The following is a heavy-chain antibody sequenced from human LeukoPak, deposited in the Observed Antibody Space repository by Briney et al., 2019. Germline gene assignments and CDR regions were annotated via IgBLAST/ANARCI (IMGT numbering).Heavy chain of an antibody. Sequence: ASVKVSCKGSGYTFTSYYMHWVRQAPGQGLEWMGIINPSGGSTSYAQKFQGRVTMTRDTSTSTVYMELSSLRSEDTAVYYCARGGATIFGVVHDSPPNDYWGQGTLVTVSS. V-gene: IGHV1-46*01. CDR2: INPSGGST. D-gene: IGHD3-3*01. CDR1: GYTFTSYY. CDR3: ARGGATIFGVVHDSPPNDY. J-gene: IGHJ4*02.